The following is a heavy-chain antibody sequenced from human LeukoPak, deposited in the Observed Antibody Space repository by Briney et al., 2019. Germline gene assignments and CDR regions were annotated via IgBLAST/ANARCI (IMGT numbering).Heavy chain of an antibody. D-gene: IGHD3-10*02. J-gene: IGHJ6*04. V-gene: IGHV3-48*04. CDR1: GFTFSSYW. CDR2: ISSSGSTI. Sequence: GGSLRLSCAASGFTFSSYWMHWVRQAPGKGLEWVSYISSSGSTIYYADTVKGRFTISRDNAKNSLYLQMNSLRAEDTAVYYCAELGITMIGGVWGKGTTVTISS. CDR3: AELGITMIGGV.